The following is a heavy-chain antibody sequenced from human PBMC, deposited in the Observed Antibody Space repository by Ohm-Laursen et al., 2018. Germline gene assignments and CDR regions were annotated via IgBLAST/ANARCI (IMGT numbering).Heavy chain of an antibody. Sequence: SLRLSCTASGFTFSDYYMSWIRQAPGKGPEWASYISSSGSTIYYADSVKGRFTISRDNAQNSLYLHMSSLRAEDTAIYYCARDDGAYARRSGMDVWGQGTTVTVSS. D-gene: IGHD2-8*01. CDR2: ISSSGSTI. CDR3: ARDDGAYARRSGMDV. V-gene: IGHV3-11*04. CDR1: GFTFSDYY. J-gene: IGHJ6*02.